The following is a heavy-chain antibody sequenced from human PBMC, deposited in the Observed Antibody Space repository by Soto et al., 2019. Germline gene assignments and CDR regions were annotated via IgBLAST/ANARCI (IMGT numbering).Heavy chain of an antibody. D-gene: IGHD3-3*01. V-gene: IGHV4-39*01. CDR2: IYYSGST. CDR1: GGSISSSSYY. J-gene: IGHJ6*02. Sequence: PSETLSLTCTVSGGSISSSSYYWGWIRQPPGKGLEWIGSIYYSGSTYYNPSLKSRVTISVDTSKNQFSLKPSSVTAADTAVYYCALGYDFWSGYYAPACMGSWGQGTTVTVS. CDR3: ALGYDFWSGYYAPACMGS.